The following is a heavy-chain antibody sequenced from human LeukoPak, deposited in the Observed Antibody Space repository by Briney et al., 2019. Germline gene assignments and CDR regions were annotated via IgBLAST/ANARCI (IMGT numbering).Heavy chain of an antibody. V-gene: IGHV3-33*03. J-gene: IGHJ4*02. CDR1: AFIFQTYG. D-gene: IGHD3-10*01. CDR3: AKDQIRGGLFDH. Sequence: GGSLRLSYTTSAFIFQTYGIYWVRRAPGKGLEWEAPIWYDGTNKNYADSVKGRFVLSRDKSNTTLYLQMNSLRGEDTAVYYCAKDQIRGGLFDHWGQGTLVTVTS. CDR2: IWYDGTNK.